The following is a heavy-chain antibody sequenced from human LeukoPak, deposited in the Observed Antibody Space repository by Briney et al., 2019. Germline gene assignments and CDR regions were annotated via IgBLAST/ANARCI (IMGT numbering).Heavy chain of an antibody. CDR2: ISAYNGNT. D-gene: IGHD6-19*01. V-gene: IGHV1-18*01. CDR1: GYTFTSYG. CDR3: ARETDYSSGWYELVN. J-gene: IGHJ4*02. Sequence: ASVKVSCKASGYTFTSYGISWVRQAPGQGLEWMGWISAYNGNTNYAQKLQGRVTMTTDTSTSTAYMELRSLRSDDTAVYYCARETDYSSGWYELVNWGQGTLVTVSS.